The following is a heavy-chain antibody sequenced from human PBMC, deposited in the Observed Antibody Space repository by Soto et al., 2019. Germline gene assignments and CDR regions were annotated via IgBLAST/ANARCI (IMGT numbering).Heavy chain of an antibody. CDR3: AGEVKQSWRFDY. CDR2: IHDNGRT. D-gene: IGHD4-4*01. Sequence: QVQLQESGPGLVKPSETLSLTCSVSGGSISSYSWSWIRQPPGKGLEWIGYIHDNGRTDYNPSLKSRVTISADTSKNQFSLKLNSVTAADTAVYYCAGEVKQSWRFDYWGQGTLVTVS. J-gene: IGHJ4*02. V-gene: IGHV4-59*01. CDR1: GGSISSYS.